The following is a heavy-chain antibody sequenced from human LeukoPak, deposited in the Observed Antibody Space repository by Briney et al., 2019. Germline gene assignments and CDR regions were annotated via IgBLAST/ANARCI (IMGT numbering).Heavy chain of an antibody. D-gene: IGHD1-20*01. CDR3: VRESITGHRDFDY. CDR1: GFAFSSYS. Sequence: PGGSLRLSCAASGFAFSSYSMNWVRQAPGRGLEWISYISSGSRTIYYADSVEGRFTIYRDNGKNSLYLLLNSLRADDTAVYFCVRESITGHRDFDYWGQGTLITVSS. V-gene: IGHV3-48*01. J-gene: IGHJ4*02. CDR2: ISSGSRTI.